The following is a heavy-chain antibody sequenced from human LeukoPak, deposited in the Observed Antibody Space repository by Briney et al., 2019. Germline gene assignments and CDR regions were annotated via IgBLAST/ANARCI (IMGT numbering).Heavy chain of an antibody. CDR2: INPNTGDT. D-gene: IGHD3-22*01. J-gene: IGHJ4*02. CDR3: ARGYYDSSAYYSADY. Sequence: ASVKVSCKASGYTFTGYYIHWVRQAPGQGLEWMGWINPNTGDTNYAQKFQGRVTMTRDTSINTAYMELTRLRSDDTAVYYCARGYYDSSAYYSADYWGQGTLVTVSS. CDR1: GYTFTGYY. V-gene: IGHV1-2*02.